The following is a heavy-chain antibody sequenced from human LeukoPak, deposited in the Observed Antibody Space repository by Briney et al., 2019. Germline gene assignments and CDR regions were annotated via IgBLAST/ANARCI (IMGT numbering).Heavy chain of an antibody. V-gene: IGHV4-34*01. J-gene: IGHJ4*02. CDR3: ARHRGIAAAGPFDY. CDR1: GGSFSGYY. CDR2: INHSGST. D-gene: IGHD6-13*01. Sequence: SETLSLTCAVYGGSFSGYYWSWIRQPPGKGLEWIGEINHSGSTNYNPSLKSRVTISVDTSKNQFSLKLSSVTAADTAVYYCARHRGIAAAGPFDYWGQGTLVTVSS.